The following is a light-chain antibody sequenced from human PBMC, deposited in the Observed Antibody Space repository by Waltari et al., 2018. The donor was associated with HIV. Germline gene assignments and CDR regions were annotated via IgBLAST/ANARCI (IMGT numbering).Light chain of an antibody. J-gene: IGLJ2*01. CDR1: ALANHY. Sequence: SSDFTQSPSLSVSPGQTASISCSAPALANHYVHCYQEMPCQPPVLVISRDSERPLGIPERFSGSRSGSLATLTITGVLADDEADYYCQAAAPSGTSVAFGGGTKLTVL. CDR2: RDS. V-gene: IGLV3-25*03. CDR3: QAAAPSGTSVA.